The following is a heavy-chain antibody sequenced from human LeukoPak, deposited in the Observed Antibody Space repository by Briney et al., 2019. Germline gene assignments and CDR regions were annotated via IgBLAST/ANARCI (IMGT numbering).Heavy chain of an antibody. CDR2: IYYSGST. CDR1: GGSISSSSYY. D-gene: IGHD1-26*01. Sequence: SETLSLTCTVSGGSISSSSYYWGWIRQPPGKGLEWIGNIYYSGSTYYNPSLKSRVTMSVDTSKNQFSLKLSSVTAADTAVYYCARGRSSGSYRYFDYWGQGTLVTVSS. V-gene: IGHV4-39*07. J-gene: IGHJ4*02. CDR3: ARGRSSGSYRYFDY.